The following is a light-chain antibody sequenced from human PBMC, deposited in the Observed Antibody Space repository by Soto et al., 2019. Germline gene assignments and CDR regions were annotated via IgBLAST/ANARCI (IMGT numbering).Light chain of an antibody. CDR3: QQHDSSPIT. J-gene: IGKJ5*01. Sequence: EIVLTQSPGTLSLSPGQRATLSCRASQSITSRYLVWYQQKPGQAPRLLIYGASSRATGIPDRFSGSGSGTDFTLTISRLEPEDFAVYYCQQHDSSPITFGQGTRLEIK. V-gene: IGKV3-20*01. CDR1: QSITSRY. CDR2: GAS.